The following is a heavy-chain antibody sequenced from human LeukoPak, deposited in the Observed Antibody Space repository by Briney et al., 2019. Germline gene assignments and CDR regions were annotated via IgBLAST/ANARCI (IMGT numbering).Heavy chain of an antibody. CDR2: INAGNGNT. CDR3: ARVKSSSWLYYGMDV. V-gene: IGHV1-3*01. CDR1: GYTFTSYA. J-gene: IGHJ6*02. Sequence: ASVKVSCKASGYTFTSYAMHWVRQAPGQRLEWMGWINAGNGNTKYSQKFQGRVTITRDTSASTAYMELSSLRSEDTAVHYCARVKSSSWLYYGMDVWGQGTTVTVSS. D-gene: IGHD6-13*01.